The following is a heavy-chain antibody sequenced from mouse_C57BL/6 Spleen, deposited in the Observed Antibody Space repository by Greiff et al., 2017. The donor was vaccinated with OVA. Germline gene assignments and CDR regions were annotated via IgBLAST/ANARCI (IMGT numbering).Heavy chain of an antibody. CDR3: TRVNGGSLRDY. V-gene: IGHV5-9-1*02. Sequence: EVHLVESGEGLVKPGASLKLSCAASGFTFSSYAMSWVRQTPGQGLEWVAYISRGGDYTYYADTVKGRFTISRDNARNTLYLQMRSLKSEDTAMYYCTRVNGGSLRDYWGQGTSVTVSS. D-gene: IGHD1-1*01. J-gene: IGHJ4*01. CDR1: GFTFSSYA. CDR2: ISRGGDYT.